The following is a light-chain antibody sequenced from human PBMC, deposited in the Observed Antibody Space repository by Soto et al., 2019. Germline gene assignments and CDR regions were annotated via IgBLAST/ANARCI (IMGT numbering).Light chain of an antibody. CDR1: SCDVGGYNY. J-gene: IGLJ1*01. CDR2: DVS. Sequence: QSALTQPASVSGSPGQSITISCTGTSCDVGGYNYVSWYQQHPGKAPKLMIYDVSDRPSGVSNRFSGSKSGNTASLTISGLQAEDEADYYCSSYTSGFYVFGTGTKLTVL. V-gene: IGLV2-14*01. CDR3: SSYTSGFYV.